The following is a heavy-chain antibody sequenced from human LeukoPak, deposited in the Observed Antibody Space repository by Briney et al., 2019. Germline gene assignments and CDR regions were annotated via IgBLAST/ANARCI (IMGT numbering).Heavy chain of an antibody. CDR1: GYTFTSYG. CDR3: ARDSHRITLVRGVMTH. J-gene: IGHJ4*02. CDR2: ISAYNGNT. D-gene: IGHD3-10*01. Sequence: GASVKVSCKASGYTFTSYGISWVRQAPGQGLEWMGWISAYNGNTNYAQKLQGRVTMTTDTSTSTAYMELRSLRSDDTAVYYCARDSHRITLVRGVMTHWGQGTLVTVSS. V-gene: IGHV1-18*01.